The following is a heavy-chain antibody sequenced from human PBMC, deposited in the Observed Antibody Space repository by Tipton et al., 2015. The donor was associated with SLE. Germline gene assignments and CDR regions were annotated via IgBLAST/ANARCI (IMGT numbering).Heavy chain of an antibody. D-gene: IGHD1-26*01. CDR2: IYYSGST. Sequence: TLSLTCAVSGGSITSSNRWSWVRQNPGKGLEWIGSIYYSGSTYYNPSLKSPFTISVYTSKNQLSLKLSSVTAADTAVYYCASSGCRGVFDIWGQGTMVTVSS. J-gene: IGHJ3*02. V-gene: IGHV4-4*02. CDR1: GGSITSSNR. CDR3: ASSGCRGVFDI.